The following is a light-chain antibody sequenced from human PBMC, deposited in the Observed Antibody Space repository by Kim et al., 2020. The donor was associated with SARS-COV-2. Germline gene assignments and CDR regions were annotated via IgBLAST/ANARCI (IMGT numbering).Light chain of an antibody. V-gene: IGKV3-20*01. CDR3: QQYGDSPLT. Sequence: SPGERATRSCRASQSVSSNYLAWYLQKPGQAPRLVIYGASNRATGIPDRFSGSGSGTDFTLTISRLEPEDFAVYYCQQYGDSPLTFGPGTKVDIK. J-gene: IGKJ3*01. CDR2: GAS. CDR1: QSVSSNY.